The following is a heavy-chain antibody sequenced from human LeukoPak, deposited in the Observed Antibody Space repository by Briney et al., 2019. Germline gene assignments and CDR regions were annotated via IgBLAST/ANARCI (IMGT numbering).Heavy chain of an antibody. V-gene: IGHV4-4*07. CDR3: ARDIVVVPAAPSDAFDI. CDR1: GGSISSYY. Sequence: SETLSLTCAVSGGSISSYYWSWIRQPAGKGLEWIGRIYTSGSTNYNPSLKSRVTMSVDTSKNQFSLKLSSVTAADTAVYYCARDIVVVPAAPSDAFDIWGQGTMVTVCS. CDR2: IYTSGST. J-gene: IGHJ3*02. D-gene: IGHD2-2*01.